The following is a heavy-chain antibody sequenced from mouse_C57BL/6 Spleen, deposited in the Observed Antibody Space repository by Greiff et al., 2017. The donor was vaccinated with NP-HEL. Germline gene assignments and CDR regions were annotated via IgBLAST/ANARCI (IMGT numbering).Heavy chain of an antibody. Sequence: EVQRVESGGGLVKPGGSLKLSCAASGFTFSDYGMHWVRQAPEKGLEWVAYISSGSSTIYYADTVKGRFTISRDNAKNTLFLQMTSLRSEDTAMYYCARWTAQALYAMDYWGQGTSVTVSS. J-gene: IGHJ4*01. D-gene: IGHD3-2*02. CDR3: ARWTAQALYAMDY. V-gene: IGHV5-17*01. CDR2: ISSGSSTI. CDR1: GFTFSDYG.